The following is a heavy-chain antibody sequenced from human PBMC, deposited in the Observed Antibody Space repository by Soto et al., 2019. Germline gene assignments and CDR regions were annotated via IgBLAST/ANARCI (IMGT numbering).Heavy chain of an antibody. Sequence: SRNLALTCTVSGGSSSSYYWSWARQPPGKGLEWIGYMYYSGSTNYNPSLKSRVTMSVDTSKRQFSLRLTSVTAADTAVYYCARDGYDGSGSPYPAHCGPGTQVTVS. CDR3: ARDGYDGSGSPYPAH. D-gene: IGHD3-10*01. CDR1: GGSSSSYY. J-gene: IGHJ4*02. V-gene: IGHV4-59*01. CDR2: MYYSGST.